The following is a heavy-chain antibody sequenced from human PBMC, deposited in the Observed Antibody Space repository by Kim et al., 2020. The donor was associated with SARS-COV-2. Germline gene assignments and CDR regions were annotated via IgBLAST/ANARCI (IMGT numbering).Heavy chain of an antibody. V-gene: IGHV3-30*07. CDR3: ARDRGWLAVAGTFNAPDY. J-gene: IGHJ4*02. Sequence: KGRFTIYRDNPKNTRYLQMNSLRAEDTAVYYCARDRGWLAVAGTFNAPDYWGQGTLVTVSS. D-gene: IGHD6-19*01.